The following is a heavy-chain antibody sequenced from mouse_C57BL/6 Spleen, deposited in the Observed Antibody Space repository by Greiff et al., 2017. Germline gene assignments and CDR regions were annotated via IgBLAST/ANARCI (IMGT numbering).Heavy chain of an antibody. CDR3: ASDDYSYAMDY. CDR2: IYPGSGNT. D-gene: IGHD2-3*01. Sequence: QVQLQQSGAELVRPGASVKLSCKASGYTFTDYYINWVKQRPGQGLEWIARIYPGSGNTYYNEKFKGKATLTAEKSSSTAYMQLSSLTSEDSAVYFCASDDYSYAMDYWGQGTSVTVSS. J-gene: IGHJ4*01. CDR1: GYTFTDYY. V-gene: IGHV1-76*01.